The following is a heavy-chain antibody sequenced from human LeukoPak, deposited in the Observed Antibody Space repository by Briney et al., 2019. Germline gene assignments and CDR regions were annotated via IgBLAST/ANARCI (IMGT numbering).Heavy chain of an antibody. CDR2: ISGSGGST. Sequence: GGSLRLSCAASGFTFSGYAMSWVRQAPGKGLEWVSAISGSGGSTYYADSVKGRFTISRDNSKNTLYLQMNSLRAEDTAVYYCAKDRGSSWYVSGSDWFDPWGQGTLVTVSS. D-gene: IGHD6-13*01. CDR1: GFTFSGYA. J-gene: IGHJ5*02. CDR3: AKDRGSSWYVSGSDWFDP. V-gene: IGHV3-23*01.